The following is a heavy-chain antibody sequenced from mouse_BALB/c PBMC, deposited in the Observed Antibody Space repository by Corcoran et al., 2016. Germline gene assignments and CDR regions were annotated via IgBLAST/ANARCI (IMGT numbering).Heavy chain of an antibody. J-gene: IGHJ3*01. CDR3: ARSGEIEGFAY. V-gene: IGHV14-3*02. Sequence: EVQLQPSGAELVKRGASVKLSCTASGFNIKDTYMHWVKQMPEQGMEWIGRIDPENGNTKYDPKCQGKATITADTSANTAYLQLSSLTSKDTAVYYCARSGEIEGFAYWGQGTLVTVSA. D-gene: IGHD3-2*02. CDR1: GFNIKDTY. CDR2: IDPENGNT.